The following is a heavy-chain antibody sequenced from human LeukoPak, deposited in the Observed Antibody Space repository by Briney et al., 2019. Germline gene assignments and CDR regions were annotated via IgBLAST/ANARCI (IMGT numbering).Heavy chain of an antibody. J-gene: IGHJ5*02. CDR2: IIPIFGTA. V-gene: IGHV1-69*13. CDR1: GGTFSSYA. CDR3: ASGEPICSGGSCYSWFDP. Sequence: SVKVSCKASGGTFSSYAISWVRQAPGQGLEWMGGIIPIFGTANYAQKFQGRVTITADESTSTAYMELSSLRSEDTAVYYCASGEPICSGGSCYSWFDPWGQGTLVTVSS. D-gene: IGHD2-15*01.